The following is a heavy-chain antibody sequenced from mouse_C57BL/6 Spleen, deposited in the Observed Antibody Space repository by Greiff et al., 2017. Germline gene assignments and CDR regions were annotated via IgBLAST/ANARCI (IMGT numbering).Heavy chain of an antibody. CDR1: GYSITSGYY. J-gene: IGHJ2*01. CDR3: ASSQLGHYFDY. D-gene: IGHD4-1*02. Sequence: EVQLVESGPGLVKPSQSLSLTCSVTGYSITSGYYWNWIRQFPGNKLEWMGYISYDGSNNYNPSLKNRISITRDTSKNQFFLKLNSVTTEDTATYYCASSQLGHYFDYWGQGTTLTVSS. CDR2: ISYDGSN. V-gene: IGHV3-6*01.